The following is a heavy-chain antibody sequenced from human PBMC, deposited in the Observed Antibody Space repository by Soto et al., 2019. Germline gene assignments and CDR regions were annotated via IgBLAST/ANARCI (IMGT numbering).Heavy chain of an antibody. J-gene: IGHJ4*02. D-gene: IGHD3-10*01. V-gene: IGHV1-18*01. CDR1: GYAFSHYG. Sequence: QVQLVQSGAEVKKPGASVQVSCKASGYAFSHYGISWVRQAPGQGLEWMGWVAAYNQNTYYALKFQGRVTLTTDTSTGTAYMELRTLRSDDTAVYFCVRDLDGSGSYYTDFWGQGTLVTVSS. CDR2: VAAYNQNT. CDR3: VRDLDGSGSYYTDF.